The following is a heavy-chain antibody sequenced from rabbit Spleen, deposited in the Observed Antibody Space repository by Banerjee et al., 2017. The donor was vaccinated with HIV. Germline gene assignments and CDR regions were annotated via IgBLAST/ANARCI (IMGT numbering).Heavy chain of an antibody. V-gene: IGHV1S40*01. CDR1: GFSFSSGDW. Sequence: QSLEESGGDLVKPGASLTLTCTASGFSFSSGDWLYWVRQAPGKGLEWIGYIDPIFTTTYYANWAKGRLTISKTSSTTVTLQMTSLTAADTAAYFCARDDGSYDYIDVYFKLWGPGTLVTVS. CDR2: IDPIFTTT. CDR3: ARDDGSYDYIDVYFKL. J-gene: IGHJ4*01. D-gene: IGHD6-1*01.